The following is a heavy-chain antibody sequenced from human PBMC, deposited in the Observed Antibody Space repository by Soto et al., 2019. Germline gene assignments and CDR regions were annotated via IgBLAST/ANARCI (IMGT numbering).Heavy chain of an antibody. Sequence: EVQLVESGRDLVQPGGSLRLSCTASGFTVSSKYMNWVRQAPGKGLEWVSVIYSGGSTNYADSVKGRFTISRDNSKNTLSLQMNSLRVEDTAVYYCARAWPGDGAFDIWGQGTLVTVSS. J-gene: IGHJ3*02. D-gene: IGHD7-27*01. CDR3: ARAWPGDGAFDI. V-gene: IGHV3-66*01. CDR1: GFTVSSKY. CDR2: IYSGGST.